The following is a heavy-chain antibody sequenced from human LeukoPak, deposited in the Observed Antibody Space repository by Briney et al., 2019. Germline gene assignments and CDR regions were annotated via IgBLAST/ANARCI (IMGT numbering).Heavy chain of an antibody. D-gene: IGHD4-23*01. CDR2: FNPNSGGT. CDR1: GYTFTGYY. Sequence: ASVKVSCKASGYTFTGYYIHWVRQAPGQGLEWIGRFNPNSGGTNYAQKFQDRVTMTRDTSISTAYMELSRLRSDDTAVYYCARGTSSGNSNWFDPWGQGTLVTVSS. CDR3: ARGTSSGNSNWFDP. V-gene: IGHV1-2*06. J-gene: IGHJ5*02.